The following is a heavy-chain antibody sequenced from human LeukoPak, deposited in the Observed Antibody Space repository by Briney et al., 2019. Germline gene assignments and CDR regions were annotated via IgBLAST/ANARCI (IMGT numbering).Heavy chain of an antibody. D-gene: IGHD3-10*01. Sequence: ASVKVSCKASGYTFTSYDINWVRQATGQGLEWMGWMNPNSGNTGYARKFQGRVTMTRNTSISTAYMELSSLRSEDTAVYYCARSGAYGSGSYRYGMDVWGQGTTVTVSS. V-gene: IGHV1-8*01. CDR1: GYTFTSYD. J-gene: IGHJ6*02. CDR3: ARSGAYGSGSYRYGMDV. CDR2: MNPNSGNT.